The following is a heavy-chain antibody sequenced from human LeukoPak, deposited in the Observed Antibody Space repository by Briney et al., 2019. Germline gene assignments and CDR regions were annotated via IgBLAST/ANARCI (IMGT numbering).Heavy chain of an antibody. D-gene: IGHD6-13*01. V-gene: IGHV4-4*02. Sequence: SETLSLTCAVSGGSISSSNWWSWVRQPPGKGLEWIGEIYHSGSTNYNPSLKSRVTISVDKSKNQFSLKLSSVTAADTAVYYCAGGLAAAGTKAFDIWGQGTMVTVSS. CDR3: AGGLAAAGTKAFDI. CDR1: GGSISSSNW. CDR2: IYHSGST. J-gene: IGHJ3*02.